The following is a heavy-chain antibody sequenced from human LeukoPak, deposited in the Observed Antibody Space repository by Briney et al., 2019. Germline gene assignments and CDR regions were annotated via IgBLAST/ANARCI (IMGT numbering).Heavy chain of an antibody. CDR1: GGTFSSYA. CDR3: ARDEPGDTAMVT. V-gene: IGHV1-69*05. Sequence: SVKVSCKASGGTFSSYAISWVRQAPGQGLEWMGGIIPIFGTADYAQKFQGRVTITTDESTSTAYMELSSLRSEDTAVYYCARDEPGDTAMVTWGQGTLVTVSS. CDR2: IIPIFGTA. J-gene: IGHJ5*02. D-gene: IGHD5-18*01.